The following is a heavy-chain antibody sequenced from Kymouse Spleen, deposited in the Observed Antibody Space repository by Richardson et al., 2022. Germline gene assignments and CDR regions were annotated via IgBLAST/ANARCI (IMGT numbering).Heavy chain of an antibody. CDR1: GFTFDDYA. D-gene: IGHD1-7*01. J-gene: IGHJ3*02. Sequence: EVQLVESGGGLVQPGRSLRLSCAASGFTFDDYAMHWVRQAPGKGLEWVSGISWNSGSIGYADSVKGRFTISRDNAKNSLYLQMNSLRAEDTALYYCAKDRKTGTTNDAFDIWGQGTMVTVSS. CDR2: ISWNSGSI. V-gene: IGHV3-9*01. CDR3: AKDRKTGTTNDAFDI.